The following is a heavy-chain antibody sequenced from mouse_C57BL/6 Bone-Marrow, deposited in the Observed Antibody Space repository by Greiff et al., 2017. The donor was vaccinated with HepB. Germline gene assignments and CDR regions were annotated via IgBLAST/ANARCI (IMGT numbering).Heavy chain of an antibody. D-gene: IGHD2-10*01. J-gene: IGHJ3*01. CDR3: ARSGPYH. V-gene: IGHV1-80*01. Sequence: QVQLQQSGAELVKPGASVKISCKASGYAFSSYWMNWAKQRPGKGLEWIGQIYPGDGDTNYNGKFKGKATLTADKSSSTAYMQLSSLTSEDSAVYFCARSGPYHWGQGTLVTVSA. CDR1: GYAFSSYW. CDR2: IYPGDGDT.